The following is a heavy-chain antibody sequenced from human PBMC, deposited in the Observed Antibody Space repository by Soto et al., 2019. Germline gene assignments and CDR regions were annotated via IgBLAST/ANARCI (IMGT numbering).Heavy chain of an antibody. V-gene: IGHV3-7*05. D-gene: IGHD3-22*01. J-gene: IGHJ5*02. CDR3: ARESAYYYDSSGYPTGP. CDR2: IKQDGSEK. Sequence: HPGGSLRLSCAASGFIFSSYWMSWVRQAPGKGLEWVANIKQDGSEKYYVDSVKGRFTISRDNAKNPLYLQMNSLRAEDTAVYYCARESAYYYDSSGYPTGPWGQGTLVTVSS. CDR1: GFIFSSYW.